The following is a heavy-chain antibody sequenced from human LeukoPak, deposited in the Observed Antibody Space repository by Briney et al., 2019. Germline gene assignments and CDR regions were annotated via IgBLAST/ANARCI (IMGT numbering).Heavy chain of an antibody. CDR1: GFTFSSYG. V-gene: IGHV3-30*18. CDR3: AKEGYYYDSSGYNYYYGMDV. Sequence: PGRSLRLSCAASGFTFSSYGMHWVRQAPGKGLEWVAVISYDGSNKYYADSVKGRFTISRDNSKSTLYLQMNSLRAEDTAVYYCAKEGYYYDSSGYNYYYGMDVWGQGTTVTVSS. J-gene: IGHJ6*02. D-gene: IGHD3-22*01. CDR2: ISYDGSNK.